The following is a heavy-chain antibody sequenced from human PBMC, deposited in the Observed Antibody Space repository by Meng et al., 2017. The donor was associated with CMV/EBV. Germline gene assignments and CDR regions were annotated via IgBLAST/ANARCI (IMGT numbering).Heavy chain of an antibody. J-gene: IGHJ4*02. CDR2: IYYSGST. CDR1: GGSISSCDYY. CDR3: ARDNRRGGVDY. Sequence: QVPRQDSCPGLVKPSQTLSRTCTVSGGSISSCDYYWSWIRQPAGKGLEWIGYIYYSGSTYYNPSLKSRVTISVDTSKNQFSLKLSSVTAADTAVYYCARDNRRGGVDYWAQEPWSPSPQ. V-gene: IGHV4-30-4*08. D-gene: IGHD3-3*01.